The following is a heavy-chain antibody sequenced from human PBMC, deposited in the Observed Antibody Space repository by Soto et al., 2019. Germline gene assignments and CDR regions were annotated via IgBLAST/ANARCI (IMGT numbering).Heavy chain of an antibody. CDR2: IYHSGST. Sequence: QVQLQESGPGLVKPSGTLSLTCAVSGGSISSSNWWSWVRQPPGKGLEWIGEIYHSGSTNSNPSLKSRATISVANSKTQFSLKLSSVTAADTAVYYCARDYMVRGVMRWFDPWGQGTLVTVSS. V-gene: IGHV4-4*02. CDR1: GGSISSSNW. CDR3: ARDYMVRGVMRWFDP. D-gene: IGHD3-10*01. J-gene: IGHJ5*02.